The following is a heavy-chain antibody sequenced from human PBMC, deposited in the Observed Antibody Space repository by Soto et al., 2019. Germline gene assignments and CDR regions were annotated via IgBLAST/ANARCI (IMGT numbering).Heavy chain of an antibody. Sequence: GGSLSLSCAASGFTFSGSAMHWVRQASGKGLEWVGRIRSKANSYATAYAASVKGRFTISRDDSKNTAYLQMNSLKTEDTAVYYCTVWGNPDERPGFDYWGQGTLVTVSS. D-gene: IGHD3-16*01. CDR1: GFTFSGSA. V-gene: IGHV3-73*01. J-gene: IGHJ4*02. CDR3: TVWGNPDERPGFDY. CDR2: IRSKANSYAT.